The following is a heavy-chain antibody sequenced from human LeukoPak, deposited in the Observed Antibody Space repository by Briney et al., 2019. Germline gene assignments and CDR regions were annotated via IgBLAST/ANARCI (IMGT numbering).Heavy chain of an antibody. CDR1: GYTLPELS. CDR3: ATCVGSSFWYYYYYMDV. CDR2: FDPEDGET. V-gene: IGHV1-24*01. J-gene: IGHJ6*03. Sequence: GASVNVSCKVSGYTLPELSMHWVRQAPGKGLEWIGGFDPEDGETIYAQKFQGRVTMTQDTSTDKAYMELSSLRSEDTAVYYCATCVGSSFWYYYYYMDVWGKGTTVTVSS. D-gene: IGHD6-6*01.